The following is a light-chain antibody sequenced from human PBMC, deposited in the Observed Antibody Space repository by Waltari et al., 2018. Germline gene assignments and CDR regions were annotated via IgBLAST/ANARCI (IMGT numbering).Light chain of an antibody. V-gene: IGKV3-11*01. CDR3: QQRSNWPPLT. CDR1: QSVSNF. CDR2: EAS. J-gene: IGKJ4*01. Sequence: EIVLTQSPATLSLSPGERATLSCRASQSVSNFLAWYQQKPGQAPRLLIYEASKRATGIPARFSGSGSGIDFTLTISSLEPEDFAVYYCQQRSNWPPLTFGGGTKVEIK.